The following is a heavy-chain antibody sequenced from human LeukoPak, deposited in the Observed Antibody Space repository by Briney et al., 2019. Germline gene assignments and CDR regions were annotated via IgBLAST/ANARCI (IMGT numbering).Heavy chain of an antibody. CDR2: IYYSGST. CDR3: ARVRVRGVIPGRYYYYGMDV. V-gene: IGHV4-59*12. D-gene: IGHD3-10*01. J-gene: IGHJ6*02. CDR1: GGSISSYY. Sequence: SETLSLTCTVSGGSISSYYWSWIRQPPGKGLEWIGYIYYSGSTNYNPSLKSRVTISVDTSKNQFSLKLSSVTAADTAVYYCARVRVRGVIPGRYYYYGMDVWGQGTTVTVSS.